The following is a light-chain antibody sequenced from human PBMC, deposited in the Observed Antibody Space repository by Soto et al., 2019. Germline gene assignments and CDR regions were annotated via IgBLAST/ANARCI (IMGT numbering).Light chain of an antibody. J-gene: IGKJ1*01. Sequence: EIVLTQSPGTLSLSPGERATLSCRASQSVSSSYLAWYQQKPGQAPRLLIYGASSRATGIPDRFSGSGSGTDFTLTISRLEPEDLAVYYCQQYGSSQVTFGQGTKVEIK. CDR3: QQYGSSQVT. CDR2: GAS. CDR1: QSVSSSY. V-gene: IGKV3-20*01.